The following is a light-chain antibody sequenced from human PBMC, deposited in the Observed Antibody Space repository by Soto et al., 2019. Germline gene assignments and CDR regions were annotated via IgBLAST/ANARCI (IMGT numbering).Light chain of an antibody. Sequence: QAVVTQEPSLTVSPGGTVTLTCASSTGAVTSGHCPNWVQPNLGQVPKSLIYSTSDKHSWTPARCSCSLLGGKAALPLSSLKPEDEAEYYCLLYHDGALGVFGGGTKLTVI. V-gene: IGLV7-43*01. CDR1: TGAVTSGHC. J-gene: IGLJ2*01. CDR3: LLYHDGALGV. CDR2: STS.